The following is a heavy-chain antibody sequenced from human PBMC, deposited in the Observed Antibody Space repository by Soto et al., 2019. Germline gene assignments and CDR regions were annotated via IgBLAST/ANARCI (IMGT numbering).Heavy chain of an antibody. J-gene: IGHJ4*02. Sequence: QVQLVESGGGLVKPGGSLRLSCAASGFTFSDYYMSWIRQAPGKGLEWVSYISSSSSYTNYADSVKGRFTISRDNAKNALYLQMNSLRAEDTAVYYVARFCSSPINPVGYWGQGTLVTVSS. V-gene: IGHV3-11*06. CDR1: GFTFSDYY. CDR2: ISSSSSYT. CDR3: ARFCSSPINPVGY. D-gene: IGHD6-13*01.